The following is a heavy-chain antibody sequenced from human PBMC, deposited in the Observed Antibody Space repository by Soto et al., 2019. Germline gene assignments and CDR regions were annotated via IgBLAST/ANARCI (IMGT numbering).Heavy chain of an antibody. CDR1: GDSIRNRNYY. V-gene: IGHV4-39*01. CDR2: RYGDAST. Sequence: QLQLQESGPGLVKPSETLSLSCSVSGDSIRNRNYYWAWIRQPPGKGLEWIVSRYGDASTFYNPSLKRRLTISIDTSKTQWALKVTSVTAADAAVYYCARGLYLGPSGYYLDFWGQGTLVTVSS. CDR3: ARGLYLGPSGYYLDF. J-gene: IGHJ4*02. D-gene: IGHD3-22*01.